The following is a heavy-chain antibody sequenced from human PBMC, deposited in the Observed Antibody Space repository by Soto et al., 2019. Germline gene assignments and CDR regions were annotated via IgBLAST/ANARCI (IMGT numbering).Heavy chain of an antibody. CDR1: GYTFTSYG. J-gene: IGHJ6*02. CDR3: ARDRICAYIVATIRHYYYGMDV. D-gene: IGHD5-12*01. CDR2: ISAYNGNT. Sequence: QVQLVQSGAEVKKPGASVKVSCKASGYTFTSYGISWVRQATGQGLEWMGWISAYNGNTNYAQKLQGRVTMTTDTSTSTAYMELRSLRSDDTAVYYCARDRICAYIVATIRHYYYGMDVWGQGTTVTVSS. V-gene: IGHV1-18*04.